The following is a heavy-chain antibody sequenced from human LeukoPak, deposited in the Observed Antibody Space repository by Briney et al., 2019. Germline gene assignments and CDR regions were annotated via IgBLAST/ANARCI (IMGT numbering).Heavy chain of an antibody. CDR2: ISGSGGST. D-gene: IGHD3-22*01. J-gene: IGHJ3*02. CDR3: AKGVYYDSSGYYWNAFDI. Sequence: PGGSLRLSCAASGFTFSSYAMSWVRQAPGKGLEGVAAISGSGGSTYYADSVKGRFTISRDNSKNTLYLQMNSLRAEDTAVYYCAKGVYYDSSGYYWNAFDIWGQGTMVTVSS. V-gene: IGHV3-23*01. CDR1: GFTFSSYA.